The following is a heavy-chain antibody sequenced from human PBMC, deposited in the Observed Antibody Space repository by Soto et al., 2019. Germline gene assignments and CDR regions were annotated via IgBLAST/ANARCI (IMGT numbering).Heavy chain of an antibody. J-gene: IGHJ4*02. CDR2: IYYSGST. CDR1: GGSVSSGSYY. CDR3: AEGRRYGLFDY. V-gene: IGHV4-61*01. Sequence: QVQLQESGPGLVKPSETLSLTCTVSGGSVSSGSYYWSWIRQPPGKGLEWIGYIYYSGSTNYNPSLKSRVTISVDTSKNQFSLKLSSVTAADTAVYYCAEGRRYGLFDYWGQGTLVTVSS. D-gene: IGHD1-20*01.